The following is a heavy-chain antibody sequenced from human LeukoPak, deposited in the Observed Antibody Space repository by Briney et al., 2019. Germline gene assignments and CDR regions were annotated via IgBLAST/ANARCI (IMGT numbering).Heavy chain of an antibody. V-gene: IGHV4-59*11. Sequence: SETLSLTCAVSADSFSSHYWTWIRQPPGKGLEWIGYISYIGSTNYNPSLKSRVTISIDTSKNQFSLKMSSVTAADTAVYYCARDLVTVTKGFDIWGQGTMISVSS. CDR3: ARDLVTVTKGFDI. J-gene: IGHJ3*02. D-gene: IGHD4-17*01. CDR2: ISYIGST. CDR1: ADSFSSHY.